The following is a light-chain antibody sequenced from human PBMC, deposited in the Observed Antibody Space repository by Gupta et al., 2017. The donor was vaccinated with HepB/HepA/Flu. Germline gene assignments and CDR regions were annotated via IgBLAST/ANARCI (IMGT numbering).Light chain of an antibody. Sequence: DIVITQTPLSLSVTPGQQASISCKSSESLLDSNGKTYLYWYLQKAGQPPQLLIYEVSNRFSGVPDRFSGSGSGTDCPLKISRGEAEDVGTYYCKQSIQHPKTFGQGTKVEI. CDR1: ESLLDSNGKTY. V-gene: IGKV2D-29*01. CDR3: KQSIQHPKT. CDR2: EVS. J-gene: IGKJ1*01.